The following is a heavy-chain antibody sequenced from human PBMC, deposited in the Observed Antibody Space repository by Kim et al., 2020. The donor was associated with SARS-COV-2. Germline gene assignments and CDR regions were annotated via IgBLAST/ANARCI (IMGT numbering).Heavy chain of an antibody. J-gene: IGHJ6*02. Sequence: GGSLRLSCAASGFRISGHWMSWVRQTPGKGLEWVATIRQDGSEKWYVDSVKGRFTISRDNVENSLHLEMNSLRADDTAVYYCARHRQRMEDVWGQGTTVTVSS. D-gene: IGHD1-1*01. V-gene: IGHV3-7*01. CDR1: GFRISGHW. CDR3: ARHRQRMEDV. CDR2: IRQDGSEK.